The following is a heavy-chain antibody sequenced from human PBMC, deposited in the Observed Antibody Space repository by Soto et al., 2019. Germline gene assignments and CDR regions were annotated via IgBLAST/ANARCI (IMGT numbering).Heavy chain of an antibody. J-gene: IGHJ3*02. D-gene: IGHD5-12*01. CDR1: GFTVSSNY. V-gene: IGHV3-53*01. CDR3: ARDRLTPLNDAFDI. Sequence: GGSLRLSCAASGFTVSSNYMSWVRQAPGKGLEWVSVIYSGGSTYYADSVKGRFTISRDNSKNTLYLQMTSLRAEDTAVYYCARDRLTPLNDAFDIWGQGTMVTVSS. CDR2: IYSGGST.